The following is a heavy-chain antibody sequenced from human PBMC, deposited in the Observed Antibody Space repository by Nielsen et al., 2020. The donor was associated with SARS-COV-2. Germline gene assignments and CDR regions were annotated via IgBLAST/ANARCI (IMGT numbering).Heavy chain of an antibody. CDR2: VYYSGST. D-gene: IGHD3-9*01. Sequence: GSLRLSCTVSSGSISSYYWSWIRQPPGKGPEWIGYVYYSGSTTSNPSLKSRVTISLDTSKNQFSLRLSSVTAADTAVYYCAREGFDWHYDYWGQGTLVTVSS. J-gene: IGHJ4*02. CDR1: SGSISSYY. CDR3: AREGFDWHYDY. V-gene: IGHV4-59*01.